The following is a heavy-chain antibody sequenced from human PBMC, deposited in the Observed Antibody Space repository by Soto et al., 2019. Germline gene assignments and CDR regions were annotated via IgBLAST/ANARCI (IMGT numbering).Heavy chain of an antibody. J-gene: IGHJ5*02. CDR1: GGSISSYY. V-gene: IGHV4-59*01. CDR3: ARESRTDWFGP. CDR2: IYYSGST. Sequence: PSETLSLTCTVSGGSISSYYWSWIRHPPGKRLEWIGYIYYSGSTNYNPSLKSRVTISVDTCKNQFSLKLSSVTAADTAVYYCARESRTDWFGPWGRGXLVTVCS.